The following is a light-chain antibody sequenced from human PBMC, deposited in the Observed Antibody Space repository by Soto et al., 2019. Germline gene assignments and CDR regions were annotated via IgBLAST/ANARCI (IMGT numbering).Light chain of an antibody. V-gene: IGLV2-14*01. Sequence: QSALTQPASVSGSPGQSITISCTGTNRDVGGYNYVSWYQQHPGKAPKLMIYEVSNRPSGVSNRFSGSKSGNTASLTISGLQADDEADYYCSSYTTSSTATFGGGTKLTVL. J-gene: IGLJ2*01. CDR1: NRDVGGYNY. CDR3: SSYTTSSTAT. CDR2: EVS.